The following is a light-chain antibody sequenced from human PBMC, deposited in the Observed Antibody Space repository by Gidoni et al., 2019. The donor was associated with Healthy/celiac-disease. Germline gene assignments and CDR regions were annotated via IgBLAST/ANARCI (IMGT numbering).Light chain of an antibody. CDR2: GAS. CDR3: QQDGSSPQT. J-gene: IGKJ1*01. CDR1: QSVSSSY. Sequence: EIVLTQSPGTLALSPGERATLSCRASQSVSSSYLAWYQQKPGQAPRLLSYGASSRATGIPDRFSGSGSGTDFTLTISRLEPEDFAVYYCQQDGSSPQTFXXXTKVEIK. V-gene: IGKV3-20*01.